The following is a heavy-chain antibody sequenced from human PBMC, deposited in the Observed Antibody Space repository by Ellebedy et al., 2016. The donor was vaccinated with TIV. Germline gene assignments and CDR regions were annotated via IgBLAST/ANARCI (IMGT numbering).Heavy chain of an antibody. V-gene: IGHV3-53*01. Sequence: PGGSLRLSCAASGFTVSNNYMIWVRQAPGKGLEWVSLIYSGGSTSYADSVKGRFTISRDNSKNTLYLQMNSLRAEDTAVYYCARNPSGSHYGWGRGTLVTVSS. CDR3: ARNPSGSHYG. CDR2: IYSGGST. D-gene: IGHD1-26*01. J-gene: IGHJ4*02. CDR1: GFTVSNNY.